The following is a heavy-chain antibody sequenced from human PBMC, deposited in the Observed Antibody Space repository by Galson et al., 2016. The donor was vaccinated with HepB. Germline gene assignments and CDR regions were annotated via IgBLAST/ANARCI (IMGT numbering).Heavy chain of an antibody. V-gene: IGHV1-46*01. Sequence: SVKVSCKASGYTFTNYYMHWVRQAPGQGLEWMGIIKASGGNTRYAQKFQGRVTLTRDTSTSTVYMELSSLRSEDTALYYCARDRAVAGMGRHALDIWGQGTMVTVSS. D-gene: IGHD6-19*01. CDR2: IKASGGNT. CDR3: ARDRAVAGMGRHALDI. CDR1: GYTFTNYY. J-gene: IGHJ3*02.